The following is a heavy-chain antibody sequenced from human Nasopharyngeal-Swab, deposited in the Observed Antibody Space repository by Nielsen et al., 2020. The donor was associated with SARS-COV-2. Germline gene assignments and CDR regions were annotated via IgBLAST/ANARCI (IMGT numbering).Heavy chain of an antibody. CDR3: ASGMKPGYSYGLSPSDAFDI. CDR2: MNPNSGNT. CDR1: GYTFTSYD. D-gene: IGHD5-18*01. J-gene: IGHJ3*02. Sequence: ASVKVSCKASGYTFTSYDINWVRQATGQGLEWMGWMNPNSGNTGYAQKFQGRVTMTRNTSISTAYMELSSLRSEDTAVYYCASGMKPGYSYGLSPSDAFDIWGQGTMVTVSS. V-gene: IGHV1-8*01.